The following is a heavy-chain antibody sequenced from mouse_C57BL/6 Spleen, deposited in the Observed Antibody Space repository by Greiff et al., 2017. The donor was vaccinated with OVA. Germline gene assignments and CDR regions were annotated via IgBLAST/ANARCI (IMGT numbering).Heavy chain of an antibody. CDR1: GYAFSSYW. CDR2: IYPGDGDT. D-gene: IGHD1-1*01. Sequence: QVQLQQSGAELVKPGASVKISCKASGYAFSSYWMNWVKQRPGKGLEWIGQIYPGDGDTNYNGKFKGKATLTADKSSSTAYMQLSSLTSEDSAVYFCARTYGSRGDWFAYWGQGTLVTVSA. V-gene: IGHV1-80*01. CDR3: ARTYGSRGDWFAY. J-gene: IGHJ3*01.